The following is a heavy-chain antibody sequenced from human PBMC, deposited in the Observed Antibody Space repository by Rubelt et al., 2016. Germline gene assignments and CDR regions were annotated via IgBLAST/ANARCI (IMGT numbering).Heavy chain of an antibody. J-gene: IGHJ4*02. V-gene: IGHV3-7*01. Sequence: EVQLVESGGGLVQPGGSLRLSCAASGFTSSTYWMSWVRQAPGKGLEWVANINQDGSEKSYVDSVKGRFTISRDNAKNSLCLQMNSLGVEDTAVYYCVTHGPYWGQGTLVTVSS. CDR3: VTHGPY. CDR2: INQDGSEK. CDR1: GFTSSTYW.